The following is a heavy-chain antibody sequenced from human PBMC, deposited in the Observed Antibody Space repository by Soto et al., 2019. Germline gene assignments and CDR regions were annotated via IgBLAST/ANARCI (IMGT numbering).Heavy chain of an antibody. J-gene: IGHJ6*02. V-gene: IGHV1-24*01. CDR3: ASYIAVAGGYYYYGMDI. Sequence: ASVKVSCKVSGYTLTELSMHWVRQAPGKGLEWMGGFDPEDGKTIYAQKLQGRVTMTTDTSTSTAYMELRSLRSDDTAVYYCASYIAVAGGYYYYGMDIWGQGTTVTVSS. D-gene: IGHD6-19*01. CDR2: FDPEDGKT. CDR1: GYTLTELS.